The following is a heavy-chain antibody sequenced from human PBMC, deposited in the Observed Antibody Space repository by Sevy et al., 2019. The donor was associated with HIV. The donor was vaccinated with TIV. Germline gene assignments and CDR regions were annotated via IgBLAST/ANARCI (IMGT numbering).Heavy chain of an antibody. V-gene: IGHV3-30*18. CDR3: AKAHRAYYYDSSGYYYYYYGMDV. CDR1: GFTFSSYG. J-gene: IGHJ6*02. CDR2: ISYDGSNK. Sequence: GGSLRLSCAASGFTFSSYGMHWVRQAPGKGLEWVAVISYDGSNKYYADSLKGRLTISRDNSKNTLYLQMNSLRAEDTAVYYCAKAHRAYYYDSSGYYYYYYGMDVWGQGTTVTVSS. D-gene: IGHD3-22*01.